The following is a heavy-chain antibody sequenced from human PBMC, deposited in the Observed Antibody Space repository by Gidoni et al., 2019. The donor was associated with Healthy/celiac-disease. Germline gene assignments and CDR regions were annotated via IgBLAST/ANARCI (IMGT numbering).Heavy chain of an antibody. Sequence: QVQLVQSGAEVKKPGASVKVSCTASGYTFTSYYMHWVRQAHGQGLEWMGIINPSGGSTSYAQKFQGRVTMTRDTSTSTVYMELSSLRSEDTAVYYCARDSVVIPSSSVLMVYDSSENWFDPWGQGTLVTVSS. CDR3: ARDSVVIPSSSVLMVYDSSENWFDP. V-gene: IGHV1-46*01. CDR2: INPSGGST. J-gene: IGHJ5*02. CDR1: GYTFTSYY. D-gene: IGHD2-8*01.